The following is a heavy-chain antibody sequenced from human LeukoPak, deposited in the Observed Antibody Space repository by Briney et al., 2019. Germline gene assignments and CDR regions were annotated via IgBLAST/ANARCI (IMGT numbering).Heavy chain of an antibody. J-gene: IGHJ4*02. V-gene: IGHV3-23*01. D-gene: IGHD6-19*01. CDR3: AKEGYSSGWLDN. CDR1: GFTFSSYV. Sequence: PGGSLRLSCAASGFTFSSYVMTWVRQAPGKGLEWVSAISGGSGSTYYTDSVKGRFTISRDNSKNTLYLQMNSLRAEDTAVYYCAKEGYSSGWLDNWGQGTLVTVSS. CDR2: ISGGSGST.